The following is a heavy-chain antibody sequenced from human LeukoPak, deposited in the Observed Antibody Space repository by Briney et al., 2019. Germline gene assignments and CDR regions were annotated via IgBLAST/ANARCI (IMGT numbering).Heavy chain of an antibody. CDR2: ISYDESNK. V-gene: IGHV3-30*18. CDR1: GFTFSNYG. D-gene: IGHD4-17*01. Sequence: WESLRLSCEASGFTFSNYGMHWVRQAPGKGLEWVAVISYDESNKYYADSVKGRFTISRDNSKNTLYLQMNSLRAEDTAVYYCAKVDYGDYLPSFDYWGQGTLVTV. CDR3: AKVDYGDYLPSFDY. J-gene: IGHJ4*02.